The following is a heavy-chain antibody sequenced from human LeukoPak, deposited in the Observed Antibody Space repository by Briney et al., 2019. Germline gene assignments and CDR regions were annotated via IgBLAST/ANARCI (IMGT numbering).Heavy chain of an antibody. CDR1: GGSISSYY. CDR2: IYYSGST. Sequence: PSETLSLTCTVSGGSISSYYWSWIQQPPGKGLEWIGYIYYSGSTNYNPSLKSRVTISVDTSKNQFSLKLSSVTAADTAVYYCARALEWFDTYYFDYWGQGTLVTVSS. D-gene: IGHD3-3*01. V-gene: IGHV4-59*01. J-gene: IGHJ4*02. CDR3: ARALEWFDTYYFDY.